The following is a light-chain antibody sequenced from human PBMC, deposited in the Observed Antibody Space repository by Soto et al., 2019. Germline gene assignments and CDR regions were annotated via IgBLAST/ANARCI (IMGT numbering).Light chain of an antibody. CDR2: DAS. CDR1: QSISSW. Sequence: DIQMTQSPSTLSASVGVRVTITCRASQSISSWLAWYQQKPGKAPKLLIYDASSLESGVPSRFSGSGSGTEFTLTISSLQPDDFATYYCQQYNSYPETFGQGTKVEIK. V-gene: IGKV1-5*01. CDR3: QQYNSYPET. J-gene: IGKJ1*01.